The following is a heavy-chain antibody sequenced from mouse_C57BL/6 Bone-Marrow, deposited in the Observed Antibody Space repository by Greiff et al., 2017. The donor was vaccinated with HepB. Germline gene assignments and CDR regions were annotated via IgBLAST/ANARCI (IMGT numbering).Heavy chain of an antibody. V-gene: IGHV5-15*01. CDR3: ARLYYYGSSPYAMDY. CDR1: GFTFSDYG. CDR2: ISNLAYSI. J-gene: IGHJ4*01. Sequence: EVKLQESGGGLVQPGGSLKLSCAASGFTFSDYGMAWVRQAPRKGPEWVAFISNLAYSIYYADTVTGRFTISRENAKNTLYLEMSSLRSEDTAMYYCARLYYYGSSPYAMDYWGQGTSVTVSS. D-gene: IGHD1-1*01.